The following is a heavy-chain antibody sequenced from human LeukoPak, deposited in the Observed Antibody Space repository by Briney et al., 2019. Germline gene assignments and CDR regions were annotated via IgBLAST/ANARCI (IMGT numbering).Heavy chain of an antibody. CDR3: ARTNLDCKNGVCYDY. D-gene: IGHD2-8*01. Sequence: GASVKVSCKASGGTSSSYAISWVRQAPGQGLEWMGGIIPIFGTANYAQKFQGRVTITADKSTSTAYMELSSLRSEDTAVYYCARTNLDCKNGVCYDYWGQGTPVTVSS. CDR2: IIPIFGTA. V-gene: IGHV1-69*06. J-gene: IGHJ4*02. CDR1: GGTSSSYA.